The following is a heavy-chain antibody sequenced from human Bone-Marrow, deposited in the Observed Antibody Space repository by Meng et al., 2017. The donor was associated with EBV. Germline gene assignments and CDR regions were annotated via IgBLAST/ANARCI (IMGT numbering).Heavy chain of an antibody. V-gene: IGHV1-69*01. Sequence: QVKLVQLWAEVKKPGSSVKVACKASGGNFRISAISWLRQAPGQGLEWMGGFLPILGAPNYAQRFQDRVTITADESTSTGYMELSSLRSDDTAVYYCARESGRGYSSDYWGQGTLVTVSS. CDR3: ARESGRGYSSDY. J-gene: IGHJ4*02. D-gene: IGHD5-18*01. CDR2: FLPILGAP. CDR1: GGNFRISA.